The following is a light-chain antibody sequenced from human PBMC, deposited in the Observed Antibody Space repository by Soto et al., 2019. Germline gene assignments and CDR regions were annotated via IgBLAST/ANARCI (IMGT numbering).Light chain of an antibody. CDR2: EVN. J-gene: IGLJ1*01. Sequence: QSVLTQPPSASGSPGQSVTISCSGTSSDVGGFNYVSWYQQHPGRAPKVLIYEVNKRPSGVPDRFSGSKSGSTASLTVSGLHAEDEAEYYCSSYAVTNIFVFGTGTKLTVL. V-gene: IGLV2-8*01. CDR3: SSYAVTNIFV. CDR1: SSDVGGFNY.